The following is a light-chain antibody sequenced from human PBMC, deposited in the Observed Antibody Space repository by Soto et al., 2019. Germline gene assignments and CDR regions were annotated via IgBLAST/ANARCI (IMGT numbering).Light chain of an antibody. J-gene: IGKJ4*01. CDR2: GAS. V-gene: IGKV3-20*01. CDR3: QQYGSSLT. Sequence: EIVLTQSPGTLSLSPGERATLSCRASQSGSNTYLAWHQQKRGQAPRLLFYGASSRATGIPDRFSSSGSGTEFTLTISRLKPEDFAVYYCQQYGSSLTVGGGTEIVIK. CDR1: QSGSNTY.